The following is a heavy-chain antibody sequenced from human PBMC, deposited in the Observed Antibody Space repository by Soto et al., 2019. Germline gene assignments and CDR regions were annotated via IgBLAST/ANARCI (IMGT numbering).Heavy chain of an antibody. Sequence: LRLSCTVSGFAFNNYGINWVRQAPGKGLEWVSSISKSDYTYYSDSVEGRFAISRDNAKSSVSLQMNTLRVEDTAVYYRAREGSIIIPAVSDFWGQGTLVTVSS. CDR1: GFAFNNYG. V-gene: IGHV3-21*01. CDR3: AREGSIIIPAVSDF. CDR2: ISKSDYT. J-gene: IGHJ4*02. D-gene: IGHD2-2*01.